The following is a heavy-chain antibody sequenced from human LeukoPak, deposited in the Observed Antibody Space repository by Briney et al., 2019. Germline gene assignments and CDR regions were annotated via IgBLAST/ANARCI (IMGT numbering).Heavy chain of an antibody. V-gene: IGHV1-18*01. Sequence: ASVKVSCKASGYTFTSYGISWVRQAPGQGLEWMGWISAYSGNTNYAQKLQGRVTMTTDTSTSTAYMELRSLRSDDTAVYYCARAYYDILTGYYPYYFDYWGQGTLVTVSS. CDR1: GYTFTSYG. D-gene: IGHD3-9*01. CDR2: ISAYSGNT. J-gene: IGHJ4*02. CDR3: ARAYYDILTGYYPYYFDY.